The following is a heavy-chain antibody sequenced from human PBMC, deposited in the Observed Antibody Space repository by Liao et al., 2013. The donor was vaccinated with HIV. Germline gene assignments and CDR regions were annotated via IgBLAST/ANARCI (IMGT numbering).Heavy chain of an antibody. CDR2: AHYSGKT. Sequence: QVQLQESGPGLVKPSETLSLTCTVSGGSINSYYWGWIRQPPGKGLEWIGYAHYSGKTNYSPSLKSRVTMSVDTSKTESSLKLSSVTAADTAVYYCARMKGSGGWYGQTFYYYMDAWGKGTTVIVSS. J-gene: IGHJ6*03. V-gene: IGHV4-59*01. CDR1: GGSINSYY. CDR3: ARMKGSGGWYGQTFYYYMDA. D-gene: IGHD6-19*01.